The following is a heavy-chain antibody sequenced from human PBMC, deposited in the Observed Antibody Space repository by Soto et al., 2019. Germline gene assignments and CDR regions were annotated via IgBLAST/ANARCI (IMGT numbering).Heavy chain of an antibody. D-gene: IGHD1-26*01. CDR1: GFTFSNYA. CDR2: IHGGGDYT. CDR3: AKNSGSGSYTHWNFDV. J-gene: IGHJ2*01. Sequence: EVQVLESGGGLVQPGGSLRLSCAASGFTFSNYAMSWVRQAPGKGLEWVSTIHGGGDYTHYTDSVKGRFTISRDNSRNTRILHMHSLRAEDTAVYYWAKNSGSGSYTHWNFDVWGRGPLVTVSS. V-gene: IGHV3-23*01.